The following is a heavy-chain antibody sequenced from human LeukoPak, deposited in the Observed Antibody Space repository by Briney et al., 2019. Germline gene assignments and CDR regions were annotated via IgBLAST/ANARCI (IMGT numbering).Heavy chain of an antibody. J-gene: IGHJ4*02. CDR2: IDYSGST. V-gene: IGHV4-39*07. Sequence: SETLSLTCTVSGDSSTNSLYYWGWIRQPPGKGLEWIGSIDYSGSTYYNPSLKSRATISIDASKNQFSLKLSSVTAADTAVYYCAREYTLYRSGWFLDYWGQGTVVTVSS. CDR3: AREYTLYRSGWFLDY. CDR1: GDSSTNSLYY. D-gene: IGHD6-19*01.